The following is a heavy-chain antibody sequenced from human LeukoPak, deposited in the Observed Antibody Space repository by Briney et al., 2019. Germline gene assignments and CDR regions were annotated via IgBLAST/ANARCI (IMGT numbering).Heavy chain of an antibody. D-gene: IGHD2-15*01. CDR3: ARLIRVAVSDY. Sequence: PSETLSLTCTVSGGSISSSNYYWGWIRQPPGKGLEWIGSIYYSGSTYYNPSLKSRVTISVDTSKNQFSLKLSSVTAADTAVYYCARLIRVAVSDYWGQGTLVTVSS. V-gene: IGHV4-39*01. CDR1: GGSISSSNYY. CDR2: IYYSGST. J-gene: IGHJ4*02.